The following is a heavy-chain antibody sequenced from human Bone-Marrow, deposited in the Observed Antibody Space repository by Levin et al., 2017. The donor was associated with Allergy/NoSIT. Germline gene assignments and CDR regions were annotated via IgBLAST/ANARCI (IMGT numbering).Heavy chain of an antibody. CDR2: ISYDGNTK. CDR3: ARDATSAVAGDHFDY. CDR1: GFTFSNSA. D-gene: IGHD6-19*01. J-gene: IGHJ4*02. V-gene: IGHV3-30-3*01. Sequence: GGSLRLSCAASGFTFSNSAMHWVRQAPGKGLQWVTLISYDGNTKYYTDSVKGRFTISRDNSKNTLHLQMNSLRPDDTAVYYCARDATSAVAGDHFDYWGQGTLVTVSS.